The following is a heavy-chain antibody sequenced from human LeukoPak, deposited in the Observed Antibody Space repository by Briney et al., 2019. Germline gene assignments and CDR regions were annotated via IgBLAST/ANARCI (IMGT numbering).Heavy chain of an antibody. CDR3: ARSHRNFVVVTAIPDDAFDI. Sequence: PGGSLRLSCAASGFTFSSYSMNWVRQAPGKGLEWVSSISSSSSYIYYADSVKGRFTISRDNAKNSLYLQMNSLRAEDTAVYYCARSHRNFVVVTAIPDDAFDIWGQGTMVTVSS. CDR2: ISSSSSYI. V-gene: IGHV3-21*01. D-gene: IGHD2-21*02. J-gene: IGHJ3*02. CDR1: GFTFSSYS.